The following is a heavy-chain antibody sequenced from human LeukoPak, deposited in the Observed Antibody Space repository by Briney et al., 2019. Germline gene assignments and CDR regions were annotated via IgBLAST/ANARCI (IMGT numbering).Heavy chain of an antibody. Sequence: SQTLSLTCAVSGDSVSSNTAVWNWIRQSPSRGLQWLGRTYYRSKWYNDYAVSVKSRITINPDTSKNQFSLQLNSVTPEDTAVYFCARELIHRGGSYPDYWGQGTLVTVSS. CDR2: TYYRSKWYN. D-gene: IGHD1-26*01. J-gene: IGHJ4*02. V-gene: IGHV6-1*01. CDR1: GDSVSSNTAV. CDR3: ARELIHRGGSYPDY.